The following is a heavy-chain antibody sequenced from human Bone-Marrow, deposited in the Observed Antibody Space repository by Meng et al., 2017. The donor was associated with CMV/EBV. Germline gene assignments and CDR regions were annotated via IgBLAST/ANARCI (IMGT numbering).Heavy chain of an antibody. CDR1: TSYG. CDR3: ARVDDFWSGYSARPRFGMDV. V-gene: IGHV1-18*01. CDR2: IRAYNGST. J-gene: IGHJ6*02. Sequence: TSYGISWVRRAPGRGLEWMGWIRAYNGSTNYAQKLQGRVTMNTDTSTSTAYMELRSLRSDDTAVYYCARVDDFWSGYSARPRFGMDVWGQGTTVTVSS. D-gene: IGHD3-3*01.